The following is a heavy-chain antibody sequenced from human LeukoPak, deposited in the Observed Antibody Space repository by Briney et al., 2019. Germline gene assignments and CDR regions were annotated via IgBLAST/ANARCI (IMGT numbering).Heavy chain of an antibody. J-gene: IGHJ4*02. Sequence: GGSLRLSCAASGFTVSSNYMSWVRQAPGKRLEWVSVIYSGGSTYYADSVKGRFTISRDNSKNTLYLQMNSLRAEDTAVYYCARVSPEVTLDYWGQGTLVTVSS. CDR2: IYSGGST. V-gene: IGHV3-53*01. CDR3: ARVSPEVTLDY. D-gene: IGHD2-21*02. CDR1: GFTVSSNY.